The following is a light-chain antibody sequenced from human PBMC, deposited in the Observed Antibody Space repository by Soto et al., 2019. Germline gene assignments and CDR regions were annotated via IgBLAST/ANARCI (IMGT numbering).Light chain of an antibody. CDR1: QSVSSN. Sequence: EIVMTQSPATLSVSPGERATLSCRASQSVSSNLAWYQQKPGQAPRLLIYGASTRATGIPARFSGSGSGTEFTLTISSLQSVDFAVYSCQQYNNWPPLTFGGGTKVDIK. V-gene: IGKV3-15*01. CDR3: QQYNNWPPLT. J-gene: IGKJ4*01. CDR2: GAS.